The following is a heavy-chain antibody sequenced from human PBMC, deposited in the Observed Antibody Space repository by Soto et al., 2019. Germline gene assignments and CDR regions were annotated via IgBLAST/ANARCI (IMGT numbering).Heavy chain of an antibody. J-gene: IGHJ4*02. Sequence: GSLRLSCAASGFTFSSYSMNWVRQAPGKGLEWVSYISSSSSTIYYADSVKGRFTISRDNAKNSLYLQMNSLRDEDTAVYYCARDNYYDSSGYYFGPPDYWGQGTLVTVSS. V-gene: IGHV3-48*02. CDR3: ARDNYYDSSGYYFGPPDY. D-gene: IGHD3-22*01. CDR2: ISSSSSTI. CDR1: GFTFSSYS.